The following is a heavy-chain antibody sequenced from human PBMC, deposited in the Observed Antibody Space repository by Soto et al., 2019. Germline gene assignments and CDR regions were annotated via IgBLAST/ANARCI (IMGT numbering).Heavy chain of an antibody. D-gene: IGHD3-10*01. Sequence: QVQLVQSGAEVKPPGASVKVSCKASGYTFTGHYMHWVRQVSGRRLEFLGWLKPDNGGTYSAPKFQGRVTFTRDTSNTIAYMEMSGLHSDDTAVYFCARDLCPLGSGSPCPTFGMDVWGQGTTVAVTS. J-gene: IGHJ6*02. CDR1: GYTFTGHY. V-gene: IGHV1-2*02. CDR2: LKPDNGGT. CDR3: ARDLCPLGSGSPCPTFGMDV.